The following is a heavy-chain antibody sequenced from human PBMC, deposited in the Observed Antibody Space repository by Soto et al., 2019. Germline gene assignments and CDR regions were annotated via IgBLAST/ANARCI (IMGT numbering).Heavy chain of an antibody. J-gene: IGHJ6*02. CDR3: VRDADETAIVPAPWLV. D-gene: IGHD2-21*02. CDR1: GGSISSSHW. Sequence: SETLSLTCAVSGGSISSSHWWGWVRQAPGKGLEWIGEIYHSGSTNYNPSLKSRITMSVDKSKNQFPVNLSSVTAADTAVYYCVRDADETAIVPAPWLVWGRGTMVTVSS. CDR2: IYHSGST. V-gene: IGHV4-4*02.